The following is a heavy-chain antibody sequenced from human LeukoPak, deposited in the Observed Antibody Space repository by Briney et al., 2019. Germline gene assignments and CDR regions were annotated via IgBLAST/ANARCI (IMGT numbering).Heavy chain of an antibody. CDR2: IKQDGSEK. Sequence: PGGPLRLSCAASGFTFSSYWMSWVRQAPGKGLEWVANIKQDGSEKYYVDSVKGRFTISRDNAKNSLYLQMNSLRAEDTAVYYCARDRSGWSPGRGLDVWGKGTTVTVSS. CDR1: GFTFSSYW. V-gene: IGHV3-7*01. D-gene: IGHD6-19*01. J-gene: IGHJ6*04. CDR3: ARDRSGWSPGRGLDV.